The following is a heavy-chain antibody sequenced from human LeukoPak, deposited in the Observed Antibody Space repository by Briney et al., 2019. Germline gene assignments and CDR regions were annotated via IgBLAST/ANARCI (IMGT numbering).Heavy chain of an antibody. CDR3: AKAQGYLDY. V-gene: IGHV3-23*01. CDR2: MSPSGGTT. CDR1: GSTFSSYG. J-gene: IGHJ4*02. Sequence: GGSLRLSCAASGSTFSSYGIVWVRQAPGKGLEWVSGMSPSGGTTYYVDSVKRRFTISRDNSKNTVYLQMSSLRVDDTAVYYCAKAQGYLDYWGQGTLATVSS.